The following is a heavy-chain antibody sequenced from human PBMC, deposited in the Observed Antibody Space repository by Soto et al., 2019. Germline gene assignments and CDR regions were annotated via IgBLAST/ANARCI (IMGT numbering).Heavy chain of an antibody. CDR2: ISAYNGNT. V-gene: IGHV1-18*01. CDR3: ARGSPDYDFWSGYTLRNWFDP. D-gene: IGHD3-3*01. Sequence: GASVKVSCKASGYTFTSYGISWVRQAPGQGLEWMGWISAYNGNTNYAQKLQGRVTMTRDTSISTAYMELSRLRSDDTAVYYCARGSPDYDFWSGYTLRNWFDPWGQGTLVTVSS. CDR1: GYTFTSYG. J-gene: IGHJ5*02.